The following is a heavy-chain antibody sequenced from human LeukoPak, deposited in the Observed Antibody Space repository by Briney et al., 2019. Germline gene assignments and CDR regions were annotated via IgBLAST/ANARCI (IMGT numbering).Heavy chain of an antibody. D-gene: IGHD6-13*01. Sequence: GGSLRLSCAASGFTFRSYWMSWVRQAPGKGLEWVANINQDGSVKYYVDSVKGRFTISRDNAKNSLYVQMNSLRDEDTAVYYCARDGTAAGLYFDLWGQGTLVTVSS. J-gene: IGHJ4*01. CDR3: ARDGTAAGLYFDL. CDR2: INQDGSVK. V-gene: IGHV3-7*01. CDR1: GFTFRSYW.